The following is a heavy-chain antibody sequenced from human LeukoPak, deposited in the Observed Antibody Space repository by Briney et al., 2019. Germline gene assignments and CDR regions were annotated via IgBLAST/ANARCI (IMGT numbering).Heavy chain of an antibody. J-gene: IGHJ4*02. CDR3: AREYYDSSDYPRQHYFDY. V-gene: IGHV3-33*01. CDR1: GFTFITYG. D-gene: IGHD3-22*01. CDR2: IWYDGSYK. Sequence: GESLKISCAASGFTFITYGMHWVRQAPGKGLEWVALIWYDGSYKYYADSVKGRFTISRDNSKNTLYLKMNSLRAEDTAVYYCAREYYDSSDYPRQHYFDYWGQGTLVTVSS.